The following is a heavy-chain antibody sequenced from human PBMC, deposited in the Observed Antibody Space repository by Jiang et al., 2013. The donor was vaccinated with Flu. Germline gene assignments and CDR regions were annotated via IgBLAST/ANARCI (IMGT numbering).Heavy chain of an antibody. Sequence: SQTLSLTCAISGDSVSSNSAAWNWIRQSPSRGLEWLGRTYYRSKWYNDYAVSVKSRITINPDTSKNQFSLQLNSVTPEDTAVYYCARTYYDYVWGSYRAPFDYWGQGTLVTVSS. CDR1: GDSVSSNSAA. CDR3: ARTYYDYVWGSYRAPFDY. CDR2: TYYRSKWYN. J-gene: IGHJ4*02. V-gene: IGHV6-1*01. D-gene: IGHD3-16*02.